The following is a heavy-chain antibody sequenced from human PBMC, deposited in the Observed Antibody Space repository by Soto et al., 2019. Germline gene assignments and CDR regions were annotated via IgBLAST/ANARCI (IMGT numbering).Heavy chain of an antibody. CDR2: INSDGTST. D-gene: IGHD4-17*01. V-gene: IGHV3-74*01. CDR1: GFTFSSYW. CDR3: ARELYGDPGYC. Sequence: GGSLRLSCAAPGFTFSSYWMHWVRQAPGKGLVWVSRINSDGTSTYYVDSVKGRFTISRDNAKNTLYLQMNNLRAEDTAVYYCARELYGDPGYCWGQGTLVTVSS. J-gene: IGHJ4*02.